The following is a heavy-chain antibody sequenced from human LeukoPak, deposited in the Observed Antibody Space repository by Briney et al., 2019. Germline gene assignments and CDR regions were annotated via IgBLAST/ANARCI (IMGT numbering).Heavy chain of an antibody. J-gene: IGHJ4*02. CDR1: AFTFYDYY. D-gene: IGHD6-19*01. V-gene: IGHV3-43*02. CDR3: AKDGDPHPAGIAVAVTFDY. Sequence: PGGSLRLSCSASAFTFYDYYMHWVLQAPGKGLEWVSLISGDGGSTYYADSVKGRFTISRDNSKNSLYLQMNSLRTEDTALYYCAKDGDPHPAGIAVAVTFDYWGQGTLVTVSS. CDR2: ISGDGGST.